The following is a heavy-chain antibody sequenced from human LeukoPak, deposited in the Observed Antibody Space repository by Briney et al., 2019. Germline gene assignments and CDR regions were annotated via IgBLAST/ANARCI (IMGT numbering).Heavy chain of an antibody. J-gene: IGHJ6*02. CDR2: ISSSSRTI. V-gene: IGHV3-48*01. Sequence: GGSLRLSCAASGFTFSTYDMNWVRQAPGKGLEWVSYISSSSRTISYADSVKGRFTISRDNAKNSLYLQMNSLRAEDTAVYYCARLRYYATDVWGQGTTVTAS. CDR3: ARLRYYATDV. CDR1: GFTFSTYD.